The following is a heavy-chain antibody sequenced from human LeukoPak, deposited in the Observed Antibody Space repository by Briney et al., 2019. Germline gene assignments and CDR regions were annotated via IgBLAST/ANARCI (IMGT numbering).Heavy chain of an antibody. CDR1: GFSFVSHW. Sequence: GGSLRLSCVASGFSFVSHWMTWVRQAPGKGLEWVANINQDGSEIYYVDSVKGRFTISRDNAKNSLYLQMDSLRVEDAAVYYCARGADGYNFPYWGQGTLVTVSS. D-gene: IGHD5-24*01. CDR2: INQDGSEI. CDR3: ARGADGYNFPY. J-gene: IGHJ4*02. V-gene: IGHV3-7*01.